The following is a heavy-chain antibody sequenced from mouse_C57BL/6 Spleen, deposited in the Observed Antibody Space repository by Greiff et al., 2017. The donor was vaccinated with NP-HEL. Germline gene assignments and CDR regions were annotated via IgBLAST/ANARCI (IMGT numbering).Heavy chain of an antibody. CDR1: GYAFSSSW. J-gene: IGHJ2*01. Sequence: VQLQQSGPELVKPGASVKISCKASGYAFSSSWMNWVKQRPGKGLEWIGRIYPNSGSTNYNEKFKSKATLTVDKSSSTAYMQLSSLTSEDSAVYYCAREAVVDSYFDYWGQGTTLTVSS. CDR2: IYPNSGST. D-gene: IGHD1-1*01. CDR3: AREAVVDSYFDY. V-gene: IGHV1-82*01.